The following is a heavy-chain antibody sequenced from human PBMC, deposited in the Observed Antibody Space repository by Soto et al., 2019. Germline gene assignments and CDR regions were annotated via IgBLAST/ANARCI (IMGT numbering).Heavy chain of an antibody. CDR2: ISYDGSNK. CDR3: AKDGLGDVLMVYAPDY. J-gene: IGHJ4*02. Sequence: GGSLRLSCAASGFTFSSYGMHWVRQAPGKGLEWVAVISYDGSNKYYADSVKGRFTISRDNSKNTLYLQMNSLRAEDTAVYYCAKDGLGDVLMVYAPDYWGQGTLVTVSS. V-gene: IGHV3-30*18. D-gene: IGHD2-8*01. CDR1: GFTFSSYG.